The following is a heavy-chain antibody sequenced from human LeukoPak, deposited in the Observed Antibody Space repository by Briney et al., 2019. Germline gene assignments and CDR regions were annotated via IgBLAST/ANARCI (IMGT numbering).Heavy chain of an antibody. CDR3: ARGKRIFDL. J-gene: IGHJ4*02. Sequence: GESLRLSCAGFGFTFRDFYMSWIRQAPGRGPEWVSYMSNNGYSVYYSASVKGRFTMSRDNGNSSLFLQMDSLRVDDTAVYYCARGKRIFDLWGQGVLVAVCS. D-gene: IGHD6-25*01. CDR1: GFTFRDFY. V-gene: IGHV3-11*01. CDR2: MSNNGYSV.